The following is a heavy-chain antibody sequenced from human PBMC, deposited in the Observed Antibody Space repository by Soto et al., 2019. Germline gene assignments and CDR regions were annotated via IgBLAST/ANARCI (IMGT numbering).Heavy chain of an antibody. CDR2: IRPDGSAS. J-gene: IGHJ4*02. CDR3: ARDPVRGDDYNFDY. V-gene: IGHV3-7*01. D-gene: IGHD3-10*01. Sequence: EVQLMESGGGLVQPGGSLRLSCAASGFIFSSYCMTWLRQAPGKGLEWVANIRPDGSASNYVDSVRGRFTISRDNAKNSLYLQMNNLRAEDTAVYYCARDPVRGDDYNFDYWGQGTLVTVSS. CDR1: GFIFSSYC.